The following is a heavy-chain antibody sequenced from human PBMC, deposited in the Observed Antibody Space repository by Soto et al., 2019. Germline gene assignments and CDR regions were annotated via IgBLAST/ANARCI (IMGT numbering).Heavy chain of an antibody. D-gene: IGHD2-2*01. V-gene: IGHV1-2*02. Sequence: QVQLVQSGAEVKKPGASVKVSCKASGYTFTGYYMYWVRQAPGQGLEWMGWINTNSGGTNYAQKFQGRVTMTRDTSISTAYMELSMLRSDDTAVYYCARTDIVVVPAAILGYWGQGTLVTVSS. CDR2: INTNSGGT. CDR1: GYTFTGYY. CDR3: ARTDIVVVPAAILGY. J-gene: IGHJ4*02.